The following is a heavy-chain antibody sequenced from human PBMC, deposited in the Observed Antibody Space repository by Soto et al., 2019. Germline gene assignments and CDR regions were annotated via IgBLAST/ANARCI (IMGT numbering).Heavy chain of an antibody. CDR3: ARCVFLTRIGFYIDY. D-gene: IGHD3-9*01. CDR1: VYTFTNYW. CDR2: VYPSDSDA. Sequence: PGESLKISCQGSVYTFTNYWIGWVRQKPGKGLEWMGIVYPSDSDARYTPSFQGRVTISADKSIKTAYLHWSRLEASDTAIYYCARCVFLTRIGFYIDYWGLGTLVTVSS. J-gene: IGHJ4*02. V-gene: IGHV5-51*01.